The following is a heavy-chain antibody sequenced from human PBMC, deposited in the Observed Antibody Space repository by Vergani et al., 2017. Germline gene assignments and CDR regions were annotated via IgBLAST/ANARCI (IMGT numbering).Heavy chain of an antibody. V-gene: IGHV3-9*01. D-gene: IGHD3-16*01. Sequence: VEAGGGLVQPGGSLRLPCTASGFTFQAFAFHWVRQGSGRGLEWVSGIDRNYGVKNGNSFEGRFSISRDNAKKAVFLQMNNLRHEDTALYFCVKDNDYDADGPLELGGRGTRVTVSS. CDR3: VKDNDYDADGPLEL. CDR2: IDRNYGVK. J-gene: IGHJ2*01. CDR1: GFTFQAFA.